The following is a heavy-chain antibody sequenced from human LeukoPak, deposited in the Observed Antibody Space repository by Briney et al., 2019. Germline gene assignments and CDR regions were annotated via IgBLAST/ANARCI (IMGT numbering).Heavy chain of an antibody. CDR3: ARDDCSSISCYHNWFDP. CDR2: IKQDGSEK. D-gene: IGHD2-2*01. CDR1: GSTFSSYW. J-gene: IGHJ5*02. Sequence: GGSLRLSCAASGSTFSSYWVSWVRQAPGKGLEWVANIKQDGSEKYYVDSVKGRFTISRDNAKNSLYLQMNSLRAEDTAVYYCARDDCSSISCYHNWFDPWGQGTLVTVSS. V-gene: IGHV3-7*01.